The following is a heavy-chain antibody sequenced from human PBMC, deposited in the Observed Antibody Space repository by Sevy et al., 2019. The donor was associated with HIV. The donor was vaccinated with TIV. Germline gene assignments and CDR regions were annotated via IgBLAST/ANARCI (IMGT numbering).Heavy chain of an antibody. J-gene: IGHJ1*01. Sequence: ASVTVSCKASGYTFTNYHITWVRQAPGQGLEWMGRITPNNGDTNYAQRLQGRVTMTTDTSTSTVYMELSSLRSDDTAVYYCARAPSGSQGPGQYFHHWGQGTLVTVSS. CDR2: ITPNNGDT. D-gene: IGHD1-26*01. V-gene: IGHV1-18*01. CDR3: ARAPSGSQGPGQYFHH. CDR1: GYTFTNYH.